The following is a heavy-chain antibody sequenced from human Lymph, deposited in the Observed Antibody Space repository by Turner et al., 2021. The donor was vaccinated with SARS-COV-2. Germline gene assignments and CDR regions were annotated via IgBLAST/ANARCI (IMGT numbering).Heavy chain of an antibody. CDR2: ISGDGGGT. J-gene: IGHJ4*02. CDR3: AKEGLSGRRLQFVPYFAY. D-gene: IGHD5-12*01. V-gene: IGHV3-43*02. CDR1: GFTFDDYA. Sequence: EVQLVESGGGVVQPGGSLRLSCAAAGFTFDDYAMHWVRQAPGKGLEWVSLISGDGGGTYYADSVKGRFTISRDDSKNSLYLQINSLRTEDTALYYCAKEGLSGRRLQFVPYFAYWGQGTLVSVSS.